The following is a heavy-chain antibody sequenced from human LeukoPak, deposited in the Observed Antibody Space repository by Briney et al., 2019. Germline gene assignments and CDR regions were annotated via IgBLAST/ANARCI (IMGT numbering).Heavy chain of an antibody. V-gene: IGHV4-4*02. D-gene: IGHD2-21*02. J-gene: IGHJ6*02. CDR1: IVSINSGNW. CDR3: ATAPRLRGEGGEHYKFGMDV. Sequence: AGTLSLTCAVSIVSINSGNWRSWVRQSPGKGLEWIGEIYHNGTPNYNPSLKSRVTISADTFKNQFSLNLTSVTAADAAVYYCATAPRLRGEGGEHYKFGMDVWGQGTTVIVSS. CDR2: IYHNGTP.